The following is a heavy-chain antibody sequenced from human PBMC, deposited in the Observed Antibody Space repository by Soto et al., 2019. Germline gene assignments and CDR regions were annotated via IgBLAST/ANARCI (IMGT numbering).Heavy chain of an antibody. CDR3: ARGTYYYDSSGYYHGGYYYYGMDV. D-gene: IGHD3-22*01. CDR2: INHSGST. CDR1: GGSISSGDYY. J-gene: IGHJ6*02. V-gene: IGHV4-39*07. Sequence: SETLSLTCTVSGGSISSGDYYWSWIRQPPGKGLEWIGEINHSGSTNYNPSLKSRVTISVDTSKNQFSLKLSSVTAADTAVYYCARGTYYYDSSGYYHGGYYYYGMDVWGQGTTVTVSS.